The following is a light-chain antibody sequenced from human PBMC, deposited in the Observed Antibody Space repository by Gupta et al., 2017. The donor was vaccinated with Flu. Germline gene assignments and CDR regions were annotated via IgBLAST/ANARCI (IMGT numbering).Light chain of an antibody. V-gene: IGKV1-9*01. Sequence: DVQFPQSPSFLSASVGDRVTITCRASQGISSYLACYQQKPGKAPNLLIYAASTLQSGVPSRFIGSGSGTEYTLIISSLQPEDFATNYCQQLNSDYRVAFGRGTKVDIK. CDR2: AAS. CDR1: QGISSY. J-gene: IGKJ3*01. CDR3: QQLNSDYRVA.